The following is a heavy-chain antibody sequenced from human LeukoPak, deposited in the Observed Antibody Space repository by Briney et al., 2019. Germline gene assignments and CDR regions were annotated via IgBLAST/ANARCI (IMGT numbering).Heavy chain of an antibody. Sequence: PGESLRLSCAASGLTFSSYGMHWVRQAPGKGLECLAVISYDGNNKCYADSVKGRFSISRDNSKSTLYLQINSLRLEDTAVYYCARGLGVWYFDLWGRGTLVTVSS. CDR2: ISYDGNNK. CDR1: GLTFSSYG. D-gene: IGHD3-10*01. CDR3: ARGLGVWYFDL. J-gene: IGHJ2*01. V-gene: IGHV3-33*01.